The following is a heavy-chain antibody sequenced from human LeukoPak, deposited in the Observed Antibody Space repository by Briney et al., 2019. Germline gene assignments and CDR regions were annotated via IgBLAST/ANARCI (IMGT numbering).Heavy chain of an antibody. J-gene: IGHJ4*02. CDR3: ARSVEYSSSSPGS. D-gene: IGHD6-6*01. V-gene: IGHV1-18*01. Sequence: ASVKVSCMASGYTFTSYGISWVRQAPGQGVEGMGWISSYNGNKNYAPKLQGRVTMTTGTSKSTAYMELRSLRSDDTAVYYCARSVEYSSSSPGSWGQGTLVTVSS. CDR2: ISSYNGNK. CDR1: GYTFTSYG.